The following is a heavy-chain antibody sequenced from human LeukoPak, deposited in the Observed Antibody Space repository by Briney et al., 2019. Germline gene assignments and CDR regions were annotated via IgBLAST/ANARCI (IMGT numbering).Heavy chain of an antibody. CDR3: AELGITMIGGV. CDR2: ISSSGSTI. Sequence: PGGSLRLSCAASGFTFSSYEMNWVRQAPGKGLEWVSYISSSGSTICYADSEKGRFTISRDNAKNSLYLQMNSLRAEDTAVYYCAELGITMIGGVWGKGTTVTISS. V-gene: IGHV3-48*03. CDR1: GFTFSSYE. D-gene: IGHD3-10*02. J-gene: IGHJ6*04.